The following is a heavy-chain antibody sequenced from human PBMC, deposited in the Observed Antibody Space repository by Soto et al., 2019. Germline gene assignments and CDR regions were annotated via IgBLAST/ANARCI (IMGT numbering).Heavy chain of an antibody. Sequence: EVRLLESGGGLVQPGGSLRLSCVASGFTFSNYAMSWVRQAPGKGLEWVSVVTGRSSSTYYADSAEGRFIISRDNSRNTLFLRMNSLGAEDTAVYYCTKHLPSKKNQRRWADAFHIWGQGTIITVSS. CDR2: VTGRSSST. J-gene: IGHJ3*02. D-gene: IGHD2-2*01. CDR1: GFTFSNYA. V-gene: IGHV3-23*01. CDR3: TKHLPSKKNQRRWADAFHI.